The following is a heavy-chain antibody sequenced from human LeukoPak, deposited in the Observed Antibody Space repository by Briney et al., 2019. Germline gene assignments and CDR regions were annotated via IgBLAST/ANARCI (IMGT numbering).Heavy chain of an antibody. J-gene: IGHJ4*02. CDR2: ISGSGGST. V-gene: IGHV3-23*01. Sequence: PGGSLRLSCAASGFTFSSYAMSWVRQAPGKGLEWVSAISGSGGSTYYADSVKGRFTISRDNSKNTLYLQMNSLRAEDTAVYYCAGNHYYDSSDYYCDYWGQGTLVTVSS. D-gene: IGHD3-22*01. CDR3: AGNHYYDSSDYYCDY. CDR1: GFTFSSYA.